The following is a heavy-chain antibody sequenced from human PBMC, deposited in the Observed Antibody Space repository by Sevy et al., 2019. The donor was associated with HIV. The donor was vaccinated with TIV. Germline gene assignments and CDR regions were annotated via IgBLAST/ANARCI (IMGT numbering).Heavy chain of an antibody. D-gene: IGHD3-22*01. CDR2: IGGSGGST. J-gene: IGHJ3*01. CDR1: GFTFSSYA. V-gene: IGHV3-23*01. CDR3: AKEYYYDSSGSVGAFDF. Sequence: VGSLRLSCAASGFTFSSYAMSWVRQAPGKALEWVSAIGGSGGSTYYADSVKGRFTISRDNSKNTLYLQMNSLRAEDKAVYYCAKEYYYDSSGSVGAFDFWGQGTMVTVSS.